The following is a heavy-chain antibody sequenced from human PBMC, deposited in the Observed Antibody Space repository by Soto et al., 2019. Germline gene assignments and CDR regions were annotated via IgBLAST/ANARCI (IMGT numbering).Heavy chain of an antibody. D-gene: IGHD4-17*01. J-gene: IGHJ4*02. Sequence: EVQLLESGGALVQPGGSLRLSCAASGCGFSTHALSWVRQAPGKGLEWLSSITNTGITTHYADSVQGRFTISRENSRNTLHLQMNNLRVDDTAVYYCAKGFDYGDTKHIDHWGQGTLVTVSS. V-gene: IGHV3-23*01. CDR1: GCGFSTHA. CDR2: ITNTGITT. CDR3: AKGFDYGDTKHIDH.